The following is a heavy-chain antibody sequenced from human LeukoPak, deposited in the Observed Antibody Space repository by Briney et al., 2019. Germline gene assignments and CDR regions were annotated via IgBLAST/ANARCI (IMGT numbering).Heavy chain of an antibody. CDR1: GGSFSGYY. CDR3: AREEPPGSSVRYYYMDV. J-gene: IGHJ6*03. V-gene: IGHV4-34*01. Sequence: SETLSLTCAVYGGSFSGYYWSWIRQPPGKGLEWIGEINHSGSTNYNPSLKSRVTISVDTSKNQFSLKLSSVTAADTAVYYCAREEPPGSSVRYYYMDVWGKGTTVTVSS. CDR2: INHSGST. D-gene: IGHD1-26*01.